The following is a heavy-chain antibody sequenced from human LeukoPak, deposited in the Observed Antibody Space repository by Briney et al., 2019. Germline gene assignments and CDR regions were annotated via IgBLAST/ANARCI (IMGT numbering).Heavy chain of an antibody. Sequence: TSETLSLTCTVSGGSISTSSYYWSWIRQPAGKGLEWIGRIYTSGSTNYNPSLKSRVTMSVDTSKNQFSLKLSSVTAADTAVYYCARGPRGSSNYNWFDPWGQGTLVTVSS. D-gene: IGHD1-26*01. CDR1: GGSISTSSYY. J-gene: IGHJ5*02. CDR2: IYTSGST. CDR3: ARGPRGSSNYNWFDP. V-gene: IGHV4-61*02.